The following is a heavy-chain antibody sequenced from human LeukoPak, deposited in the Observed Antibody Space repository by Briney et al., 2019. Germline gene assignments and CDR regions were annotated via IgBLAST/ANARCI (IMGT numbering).Heavy chain of an antibody. CDR1: GFTFSNAW. Sequence: PGGSLRLSCAASGFTFSNAWMSWVRQAPGKGLEWVSAISGSGGSTYYADSVKGRFTISRDNSKNTLYLQMNSLRAEDTAVYYCAKLGGTYYYDSSGYSDWGQGTLVTVSS. CDR2: ISGSGGST. J-gene: IGHJ4*02. CDR3: AKLGGTYYYDSSGYSD. D-gene: IGHD3-22*01. V-gene: IGHV3-23*01.